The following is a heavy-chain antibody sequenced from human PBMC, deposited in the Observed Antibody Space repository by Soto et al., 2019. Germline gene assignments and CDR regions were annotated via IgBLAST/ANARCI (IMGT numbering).Heavy chain of an antibody. CDR3: ARTRVVPAAPVDY. Sequence: QLQLQESGPGLVKPSETLSLTCTVSGGSISSSSYYWGWIRPPPGKGLEWIGSIYYSGRTYYNPSHKSRVAISVDTSKNQFSLKLSSVAAADTAVYYCARTRVVPAAPVDYWGQGTLVTVSS. V-gene: IGHV4-39*01. D-gene: IGHD2-2*01. CDR1: GGSISSSSYY. J-gene: IGHJ4*02. CDR2: IYYSGRT.